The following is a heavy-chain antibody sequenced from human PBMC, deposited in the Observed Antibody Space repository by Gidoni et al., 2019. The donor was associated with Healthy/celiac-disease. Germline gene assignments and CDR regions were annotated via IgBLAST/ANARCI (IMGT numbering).Heavy chain of an antibody. D-gene: IGHD3-22*01. CDR1: GFTFSSYS. CDR3: ARGIVVVSYDAFDI. Sequence: EVQLVESGGGLVKPGGSLRLSCAASGFTFSSYSMNWVRQAPGKGLEWVSSISSSSSYIYYADSVKGRFTISRDNAKNSLYLQMNSLRAEDTAVYYCARGIVVVSYDAFDIWGQGTMVTVSS. J-gene: IGHJ3*02. CDR2: ISSSSSYI. V-gene: IGHV3-21*01.